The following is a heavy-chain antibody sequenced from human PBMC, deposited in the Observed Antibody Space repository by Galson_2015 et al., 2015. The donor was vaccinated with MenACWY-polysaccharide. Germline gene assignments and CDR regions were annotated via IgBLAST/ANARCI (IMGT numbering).Heavy chain of an antibody. D-gene: IGHD2-21*01. Sequence: SLRLCCAASGIRFYGSGMHWGRQAPGKGLEWVAVIQNDGSEKVYADSVKGRFSIYRDNSKNTLYLQMNSLRVEDTAVYYCAREGSRIVFHAFDTWGQGTLVTVSS. CDR1: GIRFYGSG. CDR3: AREGSRIVFHAFDT. J-gene: IGHJ3*02. V-gene: IGHV3-33*01. CDR2: IQNDGSEK.